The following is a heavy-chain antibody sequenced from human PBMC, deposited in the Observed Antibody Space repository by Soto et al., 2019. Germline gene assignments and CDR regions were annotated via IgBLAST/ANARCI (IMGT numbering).Heavy chain of an antibody. CDR1: GGSISSSNW. D-gene: IGHD6-19*01. J-gene: IGHJ4*02. CDR3: AREGGIAVAGTFDY. V-gene: IGHV4-4*02. Sequence: PSETLSLTCAVSGGSISSSNWWSWVRQPPGKGLEWIGEIYHSGSTNYNPSLKSRVTISVDKSKKQFSLKLSSVTAADTAVYYCAREGGIAVAGTFDYWGQGTLVTVSS. CDR2: IYHSGST.